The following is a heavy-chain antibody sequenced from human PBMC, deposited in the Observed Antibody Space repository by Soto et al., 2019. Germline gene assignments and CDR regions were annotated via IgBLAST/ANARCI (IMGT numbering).Heavy chain of an antibody. V-gene: IGHV1-46*01. D-gene: IGHD6-13*01. CDR2: INPSGGST. Sequence: QVQLVQSGAEVKKPGASVKVSCKTSGYTFTSYYMHWVRQAPGQGLEWMGIINPSGGSTSYAQKFQGRVTMTSDTSTSTVYMELSSLRSEDTAVYYCARDRGLAAAGFDYWGQGTLVTVSS. J-gene: IGHJ4*02. CDR3: ARDRGLAAAGFDY. CDR1: GYTFTSYY.